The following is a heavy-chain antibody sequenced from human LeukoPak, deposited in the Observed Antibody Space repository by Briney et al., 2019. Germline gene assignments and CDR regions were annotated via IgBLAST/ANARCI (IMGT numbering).Heavy chain of an antibody. Sequence: SVKVSCKASGGTFSSYAISWVRQAPGQGLERMGRIIPIFGIANYAQKFQGRVTITADKSTSTAYMELSSLRSEDTAVYYCAKKSSVVVTAGDAFGIWGQGTMVTVSS. CDR2: IIPIFGIA. CDR3: AKKSSVVVTAGDAFGI. J-gene: IGHJ3*02. D-gene: IGHD2-21*02. CDR1: GGTFSSYA. V-gene: IGHV1-69*04.